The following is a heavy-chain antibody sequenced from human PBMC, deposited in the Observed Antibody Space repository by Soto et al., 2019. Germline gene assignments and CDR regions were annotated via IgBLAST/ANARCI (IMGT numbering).Heavy chain of an antibody. CDR3: ARRHGGTSFEPYNWFDP. CDR2: IYPGDSDT. D-gene: IGHD1-26*01. CDR1: GYSFTRYW. V-gene: IGHV5-51*01. J-gene: IGHJ5*02. Sequence: GEFLTISFTFSGYSFTRYWIVWVRQTPGKGLEWMGIIYPGDSDTRYSPSFQGQVTISADQSISTVYLQWTSLKASDTAMYYCARRHGGTSFEPYNWFDPWGQGTLVTVAS.